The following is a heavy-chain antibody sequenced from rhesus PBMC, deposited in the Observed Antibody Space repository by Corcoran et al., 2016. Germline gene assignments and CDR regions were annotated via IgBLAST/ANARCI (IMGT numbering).Heavy chain of an antibody. CDR2: LGGSSGST. V-gene: IGHV4-127*01. CDR3: ARDRGYSPFDY. D-gene: IGHD5-30*01. Sequence: QVPLQESGPGLVKPSETLSLTCAVSGCSIDSGYGWSWIRQPPGTGLEWIGYLGGSSGSTNYNPSLKSRVTISKDTAKTQFSLKLTSVTAADTAVYFCARDRGYSPFDYWGQGVLVTVSS. J-gene: IGHJ4*01. CDR1: GCSIDSGYG.